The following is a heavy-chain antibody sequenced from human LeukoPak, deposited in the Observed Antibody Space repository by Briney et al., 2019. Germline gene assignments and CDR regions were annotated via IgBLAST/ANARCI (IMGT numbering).Heavy chain of an antibody. V-gene: IGHV3-30-3*01. CDR2: ISSDESSK. D-gene: IGHD3-9*01. Sequence: PGGSLRLSCAASGFTFSSFAMHWVRQAPGKGLDWVAIISSDESSKYYADSVKGRFTISRDNPKNTLYLQMNSLRPEDTAVYYCARATNRYILTGYYVDYWGQGTLVTVSS. CDR3: ARATNRYILTGYYVDY. CDR1: GFTFSSFA. J-gene: IGHJ4*02.